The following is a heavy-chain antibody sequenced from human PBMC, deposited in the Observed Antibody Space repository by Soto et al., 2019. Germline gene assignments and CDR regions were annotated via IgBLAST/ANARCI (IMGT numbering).Heavy chain of an antibody. V-gene: IGHV3-23*01. CDR1: GFTFSDFA. CDR2: IYGGGNGP. D-gene: IGHD2-2*03. Sequence: EVQVLESGGGLVQPGGSLRLSCAATGFTFSDFAMSWVRQAPGKGLEWVSRIYGGGNGPHYADSVKGRVTISRDNSKNTVYLQMNSRRAEDTAVYYCAKMEGMDPWAYAFDYWGQGTLVTVSS. CDR3: AKMEGMDPWAYAFDY. J-gene: IGHJ4*02.